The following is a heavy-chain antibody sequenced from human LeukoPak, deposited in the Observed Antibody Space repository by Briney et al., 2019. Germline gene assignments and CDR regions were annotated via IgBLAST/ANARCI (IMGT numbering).Heavy chain of an antibody. CDR2: IHDSGST. V-gene: IGHV4-30-4*07. Sequence: SETLSLTCAVTGGSISSGGHSWSWIRQTPGKGLEWIAYIHDSGSTYYNPSLKSRVSISIDTSKNQFSLKLNSVTAADTAVYYCAREYDYYDSSGSLKHWGQGTLVTVSS. J-gene: IGHJ1*01. CDR1: GGSISSGGHS. CDR3: AREYDYYDSSGSLKH. D-gene: IGHD3-22*01.